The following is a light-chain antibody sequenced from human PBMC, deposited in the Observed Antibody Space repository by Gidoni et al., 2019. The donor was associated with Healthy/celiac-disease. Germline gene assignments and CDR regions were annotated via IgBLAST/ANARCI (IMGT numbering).Light chain of an antibody. CDR3: SSYTSSSTLGV. CDR2: EVS. J-gene: IGLJ1*01. CDR1: SSDVGGYNY. Sequence: HSALTQPASVSASPGPSITISCTGTSSDVGGYNYLSWYQQHPGKAPKLMIYEVSTRPSGVSNRFSGSKSGNTASRTISGLQGEDEADYYCSSYTSSSTLGVFGTGTKVTVL. V-gene: IGLV2-14*01.